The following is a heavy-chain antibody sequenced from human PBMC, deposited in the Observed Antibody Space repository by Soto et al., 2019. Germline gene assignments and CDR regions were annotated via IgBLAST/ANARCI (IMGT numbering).Heavy chain of an antibody. Sequence: QITLKESGPTLVKPTQTLTLTCTFSAFSLSTGGVGVGWIRQPPGKALEWLALIYWDDDKRYSPSLRSRLTIPRATSKTQVVLTMTNMDPGDTATYYCIQSRCGGDCLQSYASYYYYGMDVWGQGTTVTASS. CDR1: AFSLSTGGVG. D-gene: IGHD2-21*02. V-gene: IGHV2-5*02. J-gene: IGHJ6*02. CDR2: IYWDDDK. CDR3: IQSRCGGDCLQSYASYYYYGMDV.